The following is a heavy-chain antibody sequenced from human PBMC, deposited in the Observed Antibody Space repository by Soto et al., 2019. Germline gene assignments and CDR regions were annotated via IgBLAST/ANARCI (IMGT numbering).Heavy chain of an antibody. CDR1: GGSISNFY. V-gene: IGHV4-59*01. D-gene: IGHD2-8*01. Sequence: SETLSLTCTVSGGSISNFYWSWIRQPPGKGLEWIGYISYSGNTNYNPSLKSRVSISVDTSKNQLSLNLTSVTAADTAVYYCARAPMVLSRSYFDSWGQGTPGTVSS. CDR2: ISYSGNT. CDR3: ARAPMVLSRSYFDS. J-gene: IGHJ4*02.